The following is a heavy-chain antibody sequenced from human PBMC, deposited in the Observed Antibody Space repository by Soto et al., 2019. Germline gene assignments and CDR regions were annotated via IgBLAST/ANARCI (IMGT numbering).Heavy chain of an antibody. CDR2: ISGSGGST. CDR3: AKDREQWLVMGGFDY. Sequence: GGSLILSCAASGFTFSSYSMSWVRQAPGEGLEWVSAISGSGGSTYYADSVKGRFTISRDNSKNTLYLQMNSLRAEDTAVYYCAKDREQWLVMGGFDYWGQGTLVTVSS. D-gene: IGHD6-19*01. J-gene: IGHJ4*02. CDR1: GFTFSSYS. V-gene: IGHV3-23*01.